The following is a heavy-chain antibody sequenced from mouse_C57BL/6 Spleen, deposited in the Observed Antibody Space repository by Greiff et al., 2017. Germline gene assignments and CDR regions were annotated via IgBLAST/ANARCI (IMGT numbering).Heavy chain of an antibody. CDR2: INYDGSST. V-gene: IGHV5-16*01. J-gene: IGHJ3*01. Sequence: EVKLMESEGGLVQPGSSMKLSCTASGFTFSDYYMAWVRQVPEKGLEWVANINYDGSSTYYLDSLKSRFIISRDNAKNILYLQMSSLKSEDTATYYCAREDGSRAWFAYWGQGTLVTVSA. CDR1: GFTFSDYY. CDR3: AREDGSRAWFAY. D-gene: IGHD1-1*01.